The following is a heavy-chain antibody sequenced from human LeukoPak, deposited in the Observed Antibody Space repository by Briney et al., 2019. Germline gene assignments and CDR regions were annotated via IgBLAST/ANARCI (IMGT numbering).Heavy chain of an antibody. CDR1: GYTFTSYG. CDR3: ARLMVRGVSNKAPFGY. V-gene: IGHV1-18*01. J-gene: IGHJ4*02. CDR2: ISAYNGNT. D-gene: IGHD3-10*01. Sequence: ASVKVSCKASGYTFTSYGISWVRQAPGQGLEWMGWISAYNGNTNYAQKLQGRVTMTTDTSTSTAYMELRSLRSDDTAVYYCARLMVRGVSNKAPFGYWGQGTLVTVSS.